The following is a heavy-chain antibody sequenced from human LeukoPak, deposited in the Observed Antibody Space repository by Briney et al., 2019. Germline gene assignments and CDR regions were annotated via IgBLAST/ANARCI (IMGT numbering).Heavy chain of an antibody. CDR1: GGSISSYY. V-gene: IGHV4-59*01. D-gene: IGHD2-2*01. CDR3: TREDAQEGTNAFDI. CDR2: IYYIGST. J-gene: IGHJ3*02. Sequence: SETLSLTCTVSGGSISSYYWSWIRQPPGKGLEWIGYIYYIGSTLYNPSLNSRVTISIDQSKNEFSLKLSSVTAADTAVYYCTREDAQEGTNAFDIWGQGTMVTVSS.